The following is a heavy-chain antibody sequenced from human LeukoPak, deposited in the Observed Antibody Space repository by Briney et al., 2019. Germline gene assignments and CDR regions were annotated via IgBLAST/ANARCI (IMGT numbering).Heavy chain of an antibody. V-gene: IGHV1-69*01. D-gene: IGHD6-13*01. CDR1: GGTFSSYA. CDR2: IIPIFGTA. J-gene: IGHJ3*02. CDR3: ARGISSWYAFDI. Sequence: ASVKVSCKASGGTFSSYAISWVRQAPGQGLGWMGGIIPIFGTANYAQMFQGRVTITADESTSTAYMELSSLRSQDTAVYYCARGISSWYAFDIWGQGTMVTVSS.